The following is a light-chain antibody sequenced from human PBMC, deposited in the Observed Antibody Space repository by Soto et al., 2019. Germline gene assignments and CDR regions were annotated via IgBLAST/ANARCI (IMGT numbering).Light chain of an antibody. J-gene: IGKJ4*01. Sequence: DIQMTQSPSSLSASVGDRITITCRASQGIGNDLGWYQQKPVNAPKRLIFAASSLQSGVPSRFSGSESGTEFTLTISSLQPEDFATYYCQQYNSYPLTFGGGTKVEVK. CDR3: QQYNSYPLT. V-gene: IGKV1-17*01. CDR2: AAS. CDR1: QGIGND.